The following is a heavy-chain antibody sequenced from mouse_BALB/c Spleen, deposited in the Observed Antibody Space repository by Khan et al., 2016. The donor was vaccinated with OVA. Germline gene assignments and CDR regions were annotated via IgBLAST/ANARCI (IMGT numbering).Heavy chain of an antibody. CDR2: IWGDGST. J-gene: IGHJ3*01. CDR1: GFSLTGYG. V-gene: IGHV2-6-7*01. CDR3: ARDLRLGGFAF. Sequence: QVQLQQPGPGLVAPSQSLSITCTVSGFSLTGYGVNWVRQPPGKGLEWLGMIWGDGSTDYNSVLKSRLSITKDNSKSQVFLKMNSLQTDDTARYYCARDLRLGGFAFWGQGTLVTVSA. D-gene: IGHD1-2*01.